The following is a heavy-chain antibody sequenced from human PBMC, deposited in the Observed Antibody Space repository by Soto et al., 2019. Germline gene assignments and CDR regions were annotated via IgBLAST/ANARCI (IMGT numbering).Heavy chain of an antibody. D-gene: IGHD2-15*01. CDR1: GDSISTVDYF. V-gene: IGHV4-30-4*01. CDR3: ARGRYCLTGRCFPNWFDS. CDR2: IYKSATT. Sequence: SETLSLTCSVSGDSISTVDYFWAWIRQPPGQALEYIGYIYKSATTYYNPSFESRVAISLDTSKGQFSLNVTSVTAADTAVYFCARGRYCLTGRCFPNWFDSWGQGTLVTVSS. J-gene: IGHJ5*01.